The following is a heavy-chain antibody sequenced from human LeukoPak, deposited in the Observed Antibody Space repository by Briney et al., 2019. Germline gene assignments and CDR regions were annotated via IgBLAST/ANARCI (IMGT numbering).Heavy chain of an antibody. V-gene: IGHV3-15*01. CDR2: IKSKTDGGTT. J-gene: IGHJ4*02. D-gene: IGHD1-26*01. CDR1: GFTFSNAW. Sequence: GGSLRLSCAASGFTFSNAWMSWVRQAPGKGLEWVGRIKSKTDGGTTDYAAPVKGRFTISRDDSKNALYLRMNSLKTEDTAVYYCTTEKTGQWELLGDDSDYWGQGTLVTVSS. CDR3: TTEKTGQWELLGDDSDY.